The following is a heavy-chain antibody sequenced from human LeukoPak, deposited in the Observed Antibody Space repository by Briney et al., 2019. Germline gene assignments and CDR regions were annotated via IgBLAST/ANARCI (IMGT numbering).Heavy chain of an antibody. Sequence: GGSLRLSCAASGFTLSSYAMSWVRLAPGKGLEWVSTISRSGGSTYYADSVKGRFTISRDNSKNTLYLQMNSLRAEDTAVYYCAKDRGDIVATIDYWGQGPLVTVSS. J-gene: IGHJ4*02. CDR2: ISRSGGST. CDR3: AKDRGDIVATIDY. D-gene: IGHD5-12*01. CDR1: GFTLSSYA. V-gene: IGHV3-23*01.